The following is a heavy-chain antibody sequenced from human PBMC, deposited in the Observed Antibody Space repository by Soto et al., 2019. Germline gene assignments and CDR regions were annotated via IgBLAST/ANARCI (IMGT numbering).Heavy chain of an antibody. J-gene: IGHJ4*02. CDR3: TRDFGGTVAY. CDR2: IDEYGSTI. Sequence: EVQLVESGGGLVQPGGSLRLSCAASGFTFSSYWMHWVRQVPGKGLLWVSRIDEYGSTINYADSVKGRFTISRDNARNTLYLEMNSLRAEDTVLFYCTRDFGGTVAYWGPGTLVTVSS. D-gene: IGHD3-10*01. V-gene: IGHV3-74*01. CDR1: GFTFSSYW.